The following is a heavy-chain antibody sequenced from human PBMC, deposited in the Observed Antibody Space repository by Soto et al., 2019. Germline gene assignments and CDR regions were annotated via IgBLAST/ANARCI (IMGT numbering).Heavy chain of an antibody. CDR2: IIPIFATP. J-gene: IGHJ5*02. CDR3: ARGGPVIIPAATNWFDP. V-gene: IGHV1-69*06. CDR1: GGFNSYS. D-gene: IGHD2-2*01. Sequence: QVQLVQSGAEVKKPGSSVKVSCKGSGGFNSYSISWVRQAPGQGLEWTGGIIPIFATPNYAQKFQGRVTITADKSTSTAYMELSRLTSEDTAVYYCARGGPVIIPAATNWFDPWGQGTLVSVSS.